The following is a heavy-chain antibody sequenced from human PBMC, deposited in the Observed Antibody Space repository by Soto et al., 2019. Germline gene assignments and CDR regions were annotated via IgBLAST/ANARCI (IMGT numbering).Heavy chain of an antibody. D-gene: IGHD5-18*01. CDR1: GGSISSSSYY. J-gene: IGHJ4*02. CDR2: IYYSGST. Sequence: QLQLQESGPGLVKPSETLSLTCTVSGGSISSSSYYWGWIRQPPGKGLEWIGSIYYSGSTYYNPSLKSRVTISVDTSKNQFSLKLSSVTAADTAVYYCASPRGGSELWLPFDYWGQGTLVTVSS. V-gene: IGHV4-39*01. CDR3: ASPRGGSELWLPFDY.